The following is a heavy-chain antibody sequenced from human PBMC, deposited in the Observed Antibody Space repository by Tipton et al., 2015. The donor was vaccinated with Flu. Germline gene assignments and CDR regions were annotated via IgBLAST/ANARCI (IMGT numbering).Heavy chain of an antibody. D-gene: IGHD3-3*01. CDR2: INHSGST. Sequence: TLSLTCAVYGGSFSGYYWSWIRQPPGKGLEWIGEINHSGSTNYNPSLKSRVTISVDTSKNQFSLKLSSVTAADTAVYYCARGIAYYDFWSGYGWFDPWGQGTLVTVSS. V-gene: IGHV4-34*01. CDR3: ARGIAYYDFWSGYGWFDP. J-gene: IGHJ5*02. CDR1: GGSFSGYY.